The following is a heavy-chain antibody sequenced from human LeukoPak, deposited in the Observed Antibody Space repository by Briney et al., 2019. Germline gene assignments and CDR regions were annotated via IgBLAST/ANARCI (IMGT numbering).Heavy chain of an antibody. V-gene: IGHV4-59*01. J-gene: IGHJ4*02. Sequence: SETLSLTCTVSGGSISSYYWSWIRQPPGKGLEWIGYIHYSGSTNYNPSLKSRVTISVDTSKNQFSLKLSSVTAADTAVYYCARDSGSYSRGTFDYWGQGTLVTVSS. CDR1: GGSISSYY. CDR3: ARDSGSYSRGTFDY. CDR2: IHYSGST. D-gene: IGHD1-26*01.